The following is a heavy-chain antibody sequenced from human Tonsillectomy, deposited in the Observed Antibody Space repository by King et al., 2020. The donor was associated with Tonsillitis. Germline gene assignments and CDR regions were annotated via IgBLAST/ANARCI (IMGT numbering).Heavy chain of an antibody. D-gene: IGHD3-9*01. Sequence: VQLVESGGGVVQPGRSLRLSCAASGFTFSSYAMHWVRQAPGKGLEWVAVISYDGSSKYYADSVKGRFTISRDNSKNTLYLQMNSLRAEDTAVYYCASAGDILTGYYKHWGQGTLVTVSS. CDR1: GFTFSSYA. V-gene: IGHV3-30-3*01. CDR3: ASAGDILTGYYKH. J-gene: IGHJ1*01. CDR2: ISYDGSSK.